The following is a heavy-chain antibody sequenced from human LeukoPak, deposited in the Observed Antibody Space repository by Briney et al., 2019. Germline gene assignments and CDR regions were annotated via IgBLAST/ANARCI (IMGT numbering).Heavy chain of an antibody. Sequence: SETLSLTCAVYGGSFSTYYWNWIRQSPGRGLEWIGEINHTGTTNYNPSLKSRFTISVDKSKNQFSLKLSSVTAADTAVYYCARDTVGGSYRGVIDYWGQGTLVTVSS. CDR1: GGSFSTYY. CDR2: INHTGTT. CDR3: ARDTVGGSYRGVIDY. J-gene: IGHJ4*02. V-gene: IGHV4-34*01. D-gene: IGHD1-26*01.